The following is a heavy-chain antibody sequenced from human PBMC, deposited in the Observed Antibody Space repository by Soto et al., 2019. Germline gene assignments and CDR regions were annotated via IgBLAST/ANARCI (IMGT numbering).Heavy chain of an antibody. J-gene: IGHJ4*02. CDR2: IIPILGTP. Sequence: QVQLVQSGAEVQKPGSSGNVSCKASGDTPSTYAISWMRQAPGQGLAWMGGIIPILGTPNYAQRFQGRITISADTSTRTTYMEWNSVTSDNTAVFYCAILGLDVDSGGQGTLVIVSS. CDR3: AILGLDVDS. CDR1: GDTPSTYA. V-gene: IGHV1-69*14. D-gene: IGHD3-16*01.